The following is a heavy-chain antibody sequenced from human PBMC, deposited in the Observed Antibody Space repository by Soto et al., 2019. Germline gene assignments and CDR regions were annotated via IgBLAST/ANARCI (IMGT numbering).Heavy chain of an antibody. V-gene: IGHV1-18*01. J-gene: IGHJ6*02. Sequence: RASVKVSCKASGYTFTSYGISWVRQAPGQGLEWMGCISAYNGNTNYAQKLQGRVTMTTDTSTSTAYMELRSLRSDDTAVYYCARDPRRYFDWLLPDDYYYYGMDVWGQGTTVTVSS. CDR3: ARDPRRYFDWLLPDDYYYYGMDV. D-gene: IGHD3-9*01. CDR1: GYTFTSYG. CDR2: ISAYNGNT.